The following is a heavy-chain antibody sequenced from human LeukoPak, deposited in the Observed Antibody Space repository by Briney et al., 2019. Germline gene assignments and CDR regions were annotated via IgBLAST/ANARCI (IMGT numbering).Heavy chain of an antibody. CDR3: ARGYCTGTNCVVDY. J-gene: IGHJ4*02. D-gene: IGHD2-8*02. V-gene: IGHV3-53*01. CDR2: MYSGGST. CDR1: GFTVSTNF. Sequence: GGSLRLSCAASGFTVSTNFMNWVRQAPGKGLEWVSIMYSGGSTYYADSVKGRFTISRDDSKNTVCLQMNSLRADDTAMYYCARGYCTGTNCVVDYWGQGTLVTVSS.